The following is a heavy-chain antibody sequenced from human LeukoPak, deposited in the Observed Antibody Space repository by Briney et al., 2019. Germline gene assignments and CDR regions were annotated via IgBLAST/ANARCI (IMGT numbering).Heavy chain of an antibody. CDR1: GFTFSSYG. Sequence: PAGRSLRLPCAASGFTFSSYGMHWVRQAPGKGLEWVAVISYDGSNKYYADSVKGRFTISRDNSKNTLYLQMNSLRAEDTAVYYCAKENYSDYWGQGTLVTVSS. J-gene: IGHJ4*02. CDR3: AKENYSDY. CDR2: ISYDGSNK. V-gene: IGHV3-30*18.